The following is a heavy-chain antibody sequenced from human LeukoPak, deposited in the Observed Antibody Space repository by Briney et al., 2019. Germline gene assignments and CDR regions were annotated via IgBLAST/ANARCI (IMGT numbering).Heavy chain of an antibody. V-gene: IGHV3-21*01. J-gene: IGHJ4*02. CDR1: GFTFSSYS. D-gene: IGHD2-15*01. Sequence: GGSLRLSCAASGFTFSSYSMNWVRQAPGKGLEWVSSISSSSSYIYYADSVKGRSTISRDNAKNSLYLQMNSLRAEDTAVYYCARTKDIVVVVAATYFDYWGQGTLVTVSS. CDR3: ARTKDIVVVVAATYFDY. CDR2: ISSSSSYI.